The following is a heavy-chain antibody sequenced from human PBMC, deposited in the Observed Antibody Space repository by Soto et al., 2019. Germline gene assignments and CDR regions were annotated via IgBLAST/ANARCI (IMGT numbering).Heavy chain of an antibody. D-gene: IGHD3-22*01. CDR2: IIPIFGTT. CDR3: ARDRTDSGYYTNWLDP. V-gene: IGHV1-69*06. Sequence: QVHLMQSGAEVKKPGSSVKVSCKASGGTFGSDAITWVRQAPGQGLEWVGRIIPIFGTTTYAQNLQGRVTISADKSTLTSYMELHSLTSDDTALYYCARDRTDSGYYTNWLDPWGQGTQVTVSS. CDR1: GGTFGSDA. J-gene: IGHJ5*02.